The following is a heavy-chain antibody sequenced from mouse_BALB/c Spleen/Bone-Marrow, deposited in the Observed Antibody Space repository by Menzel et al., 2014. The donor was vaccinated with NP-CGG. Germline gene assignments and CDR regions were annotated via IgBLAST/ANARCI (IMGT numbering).Heavy chain of an antibody. J-gene: IGHJ2*01. V-gene: IGHV1-9*01. Sequence: LEESGAELMKPGASMKISCKATGYTFSSYWIEWVKQRPGHGLEWIGEILPGSGSTNYNEQFKGKATFTADASSSTAYMELSSLTSEDSAVYYCARFYYGNPTGYFDYWGRGTTLTVSS. D-gene: IGHD2-1*01. CDR3: ARFYYGNPTGYFDY. CDR1: GYTFSSYW. CDR2: ILPGSGST.